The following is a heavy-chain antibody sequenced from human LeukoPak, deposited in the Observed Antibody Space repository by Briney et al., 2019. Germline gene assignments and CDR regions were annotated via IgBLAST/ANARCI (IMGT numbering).Heavy chain of an antibody. Sequence: PGGSLRLSCAASGFTFSSYGMHWVRQAPGKGLEWVAFIRYDGSNKYYADSVRGRFTISRDNSKNTLYLQMNSLRAEDTAVYYCAKDVGGSKLQGFDYWGQGTLVTVSS. CDR1: GFTFSSYG. CDR3: AKDVGGSKLQGFDY. D-gene: IGHD2-15*01. J-gene: IGHJ4*02. V-gene: IGHV3-30*02. CDR2: IRYDGSNK.